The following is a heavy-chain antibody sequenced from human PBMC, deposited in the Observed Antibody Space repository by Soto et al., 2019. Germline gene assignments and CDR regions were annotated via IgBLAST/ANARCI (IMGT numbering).Heavy chain of an antibody. CDR3: ASLPFGELLSGFDY. V-gene: IGHV3-23*01. D-gene: IGHD3-10*01. Sequence: GGSLRLSCAASGFTFSSYAMSWVRQAPGKGLEWVSAISGSGGSTYYADSVKGRFTISRDNSKNTLYLQMNSLRAEDTAVYYCASLPFGELLSGFDYWGQGTLVTVSS. CDR1: GFTFSSYA. J-gene: IGHJ4*02. CDR2: ISGSGGST.